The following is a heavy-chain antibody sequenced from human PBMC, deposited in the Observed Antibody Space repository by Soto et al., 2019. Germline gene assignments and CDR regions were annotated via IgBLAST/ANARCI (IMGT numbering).Heavy chain of an antibody. CDR2: IYTSGST. Sequence: QVQLQESGPGLVKPSETLSLTCTVSGASITSYYWSWIRQPAGKGLEWIWRIYTSGSTNYNPSLKSRVTMSVDTSKNQLSLKLSSVTAADTAVYYCARERYNWNYVDYWGQGTLVTVSS. J-gene: IGHJ4*02. V-gene: IGHV4-4*07. CDR1: GASITSYY. CDR3: ARERYNWNYVDY. D-gene: IGHD1-20*01.